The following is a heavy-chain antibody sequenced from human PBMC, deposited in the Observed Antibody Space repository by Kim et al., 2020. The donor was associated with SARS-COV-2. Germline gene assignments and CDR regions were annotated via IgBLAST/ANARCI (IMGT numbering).Heavy chain of an antibody. Sequence: ASVKVSCKASGYTFTGYYMHWVRQAPGQGLEWMGRINPNSGGTNYAQKFQGRVTMTRDTSISTAYMELSRLRSDDTAVYYCARGHYYYDSSGYLSYDYWGQGTLGTVSS. V-gene: IGHV1-2*06. CDR2: INPNSGGT. CDR3: ARGHYYYDSSGYLSYDY. J-gene: IGHJ4*02. D-gene: IGHD3-22*01. CDR1: GYTFTGYY.